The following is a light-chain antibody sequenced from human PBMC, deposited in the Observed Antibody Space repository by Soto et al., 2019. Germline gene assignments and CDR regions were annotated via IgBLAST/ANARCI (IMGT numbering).Light chain of an antibody. J-gene: IGKJ1*01. CDR3: QQYENYWT. CDR2: DAS. CDR1: QMISVW. V-gene: IGKV1-5*02. Sequence: IQMTQSPSTLSASPADGVTIVVRVKQMISVWLAWYQKKARNAPKLLIYDASNLESGVPSRFSGSGSGTEFTLTISNLQPDDFTTYYCQQYENYWTFGQGTKVDI.